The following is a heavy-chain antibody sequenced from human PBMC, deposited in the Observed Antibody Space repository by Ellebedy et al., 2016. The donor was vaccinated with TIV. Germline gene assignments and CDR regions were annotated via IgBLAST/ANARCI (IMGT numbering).Heavy chain of an antibody. Sequence: GGSLRLXXTASGFSFSDYGMNWVRQAPGQGLEFLSYISENSDTTHYAASVRGRFTISRDNARTSLYLQMDSLRAEDTAVYFCARDTDIGGYFYYMDVWGKGTTVTVSS. CDR3: ARDTDIGGYFYYMDV. CDR2: ISENSDTT. D-gene: IGHD3-16*01. V-gene: IGHV3-48*04. CDR1: GFSFSDYG. J-gene: IGHJ6*03.